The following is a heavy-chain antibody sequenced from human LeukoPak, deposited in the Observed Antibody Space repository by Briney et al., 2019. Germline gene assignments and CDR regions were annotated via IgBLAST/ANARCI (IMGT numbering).Heavy chain of an antibody. D-gene: IGHD3-22*01. V-gene: IGHV4-34*01. CDR3: AASSGYYYRDY. J-gene: IGHJ4*02. Sequence: SETLSLTCAVYGGSFSGYYWSWIRQPPGKGLGWIGEINHSGSTNYNPSRKSRVTIAVDTTKNQFYLKLSSVTAADTAVYYCAASSGYYYRDYWGQGTLVTVSS. CDR2: INHSGST. CDR1: GGSFSGYY.